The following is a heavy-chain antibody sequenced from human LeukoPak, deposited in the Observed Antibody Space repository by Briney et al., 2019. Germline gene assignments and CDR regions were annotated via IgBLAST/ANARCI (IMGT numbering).Heavy chain of an antibody. CDR2: IYSGGTT. J-gene: IGHJ5*02. CDR3: ARTYYSGSGTYQRWFDP. CDR1: GFIFSDYS. V-gene: IGHV3-53*01. D-gene: IGHD3-10*01. Sequence: GGSLRLSCAASGFIFSDYSMNWVRQAAGQGLEWVSIIYSGGTTHYADSVKGRFTISRDITKNTLYLQMDSLRAEDTAVYYCARTYYSGSGTYQRWFDPWGQGTLVTVSS.